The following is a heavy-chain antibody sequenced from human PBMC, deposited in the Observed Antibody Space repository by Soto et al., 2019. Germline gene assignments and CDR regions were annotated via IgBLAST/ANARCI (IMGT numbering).Heavy chain of an antibody. D-gene: IGHD2-2*01. Sequence: QVQLVQSGAEVKKPGSSVKVSCNASGGNFSSYAISWVRQSPGQGLEWMGGIIPIFGTANYAQKFQGRVTITADKSTSTAHMELSRLRSEDTAVYYCASRYQLRGGMDVWGQGTTVTVSS. CDR2: IIPIFGTA. CDR3: ASRYQLRGGMDV. J-gene: IGHJ6*02. CDR1: GGNFSSYA. V-gene: IGHV1-69*06.